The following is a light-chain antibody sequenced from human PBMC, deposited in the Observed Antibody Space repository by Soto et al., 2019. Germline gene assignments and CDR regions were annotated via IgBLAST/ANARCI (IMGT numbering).Light chain of an antibody. Sequence: QSALTQPASVSGSPGQSITISCTGTSRDVGAYNYVSWYQQHPGNAPKLMIYDVNNRPSGFSHRISGSKTGDTSSLAISGLQAEDEADYYCSSYTNSDTYVFGTGTKVTVL. CDR3: SSYTNSDTYV. CDR1: SRDVGAYNY. CDR2: DVN. V-gene: IGLV2-14*03. J-gene: IGLJ1*01.